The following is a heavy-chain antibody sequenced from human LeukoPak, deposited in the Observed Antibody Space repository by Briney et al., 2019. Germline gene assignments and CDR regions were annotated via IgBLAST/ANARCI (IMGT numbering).Heavy chain of an antibody. D-gene: IGHD3-22*01. Sequence: PSASVKVSCKASGYTFTSYYMHWVRQAPGQGLEWMGIINPSGGSTSYAQKFQGRVTTTRDTSTSTVYMELSSLRSEDTAVYYCARERITMIVVADYYYYGMDVWGQGTTVTVSS. CDR3: ARERITMIVVADYYYYGMDV. J-gene: IGHJ6*02. CDR1: GYTFTSYY. CDR2: INPSGGST. V-gene: IGHV1-46*01.